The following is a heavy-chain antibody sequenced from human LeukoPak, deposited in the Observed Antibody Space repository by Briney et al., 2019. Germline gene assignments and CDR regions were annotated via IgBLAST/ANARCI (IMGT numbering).Heavy chain of an antibody. D-gene: IGHD3-10*01. CDR1: GGSISSSSYY. CDR2: IYYSGST. CDR3: ARRRRYGSGSYYIDY. J-gene: IGHJ4*02. Sequence: SETLSLTCTVSGGSISSSSYYWGWIRQPPGKGLEWIGSIYYSGSTYYNPSLKSRVTISVDTSKNQFSLKLSSVTAADTAVYYCARRRRYGSGSYYIDYWGQGTLVTVSS. V-gene: IGHV4-39*01.